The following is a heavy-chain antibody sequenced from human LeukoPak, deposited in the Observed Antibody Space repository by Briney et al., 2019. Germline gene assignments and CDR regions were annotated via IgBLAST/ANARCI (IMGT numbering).Heavy chain of an antibody. CDR1: GYTFTSYG. V-gene: IGHV1-18*01. CDR2: ISACNGNT. J-gene: IGHJ3*02. CDR3: ARDSRDYGGNSGNAIDI. Sequence: ASVKVSCKASGYTFTSYGISWVLQAPGQGLEWMGWISACNGNTNYAQKIQGKVTMTTDTSTSTAYMKLRSLRSDDTAVYYCARDSRDYGGNSGNAIDIWGQGTMVTVSS. D-gene: IGHD4-23*01.